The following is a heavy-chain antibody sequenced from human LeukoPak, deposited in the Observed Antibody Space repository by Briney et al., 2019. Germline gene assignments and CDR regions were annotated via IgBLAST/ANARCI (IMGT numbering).Heavy chain of an antibody. CDR1: GYTFTSYY. Sequence: GASVKVSCKASGYTFTSYYMHWVRQAPGQGLEWMGIINPSGGSTSYAQKFQGRVTMTRDTSTSTVYMGLSSLRSEDTAVYYCARSYDFWSGVNLFDYWGQGTLVTVSS. D-gene: IGHD3-3*01. CDR3: ARSYDFWSGVNLFDY. J-gene: IGHJ4*02. V-gene: IGHV1-46*01. CDR2: INPSGGST.